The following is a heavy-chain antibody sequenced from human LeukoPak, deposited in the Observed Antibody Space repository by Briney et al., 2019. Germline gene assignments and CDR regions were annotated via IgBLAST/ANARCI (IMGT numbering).Heavy chain of an antibody. CDR1: GGTFSSYA. CDR2: TIPIFGIA. V-gene: IGHV1-69*04. J-gene: IGHJ6*02. D-gene: IGHD3-3*01. Sequence: SVKVSCKASGGTFSSYAISWVRQAPGQGLEWMGRTIPIFGIANYAQKFQGRVTITADKSTSTAYMELSSLRSEDTAVYYCAGNKQYYDFIRYGMDVWGQGTTVTVSS. CDR3: AGNKQYYDFIRYGMDV.